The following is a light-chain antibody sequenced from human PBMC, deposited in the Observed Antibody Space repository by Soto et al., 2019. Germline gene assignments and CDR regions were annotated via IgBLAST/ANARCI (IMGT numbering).Light chain of an antibody. CDR3: QKYNSAPLT. CDR2: AAS. CDR1: QGISNF. J-gene: IGKJ1*01. Sequence: DIQMTQSPSSLSASVGDRVTITCRASQGISNFLAWHQQKPGKVPKLLIYAASTLQSGVPSRFSGSGSGTDFTLSITSLQPEDVATYYCQKYNSAPLTFDQGTKVEIK. V-gene: IGKV1-27*01.